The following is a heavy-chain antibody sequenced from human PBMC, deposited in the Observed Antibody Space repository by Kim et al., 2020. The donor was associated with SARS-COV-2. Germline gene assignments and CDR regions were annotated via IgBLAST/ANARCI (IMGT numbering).Heavy chain of an antibody. CDR2: T. Sequence: TDYADSVKGRFSISRDNAKNTLYLQMNNLRAEDTAVYYCVRGFGGSGMDVWGQGTTVTVSS. J-gene: IGHJ6*02. D-gene: IGHD2-15*01. CDR3: VRGFGGSGMDV. V-gene: IGHV3-74*01.